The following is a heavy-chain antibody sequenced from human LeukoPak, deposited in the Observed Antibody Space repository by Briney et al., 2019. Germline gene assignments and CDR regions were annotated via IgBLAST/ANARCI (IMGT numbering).Heavy chain of an antibody. V-gene: IGHV3-74*01. CDR2: IKGDGSSI. J-gene: IGHJ4*02. CDR3: ARGTSNLDY. D-gene: IGHD1-1*01. Sequence: GGSLRLSCAASGFTFTTYWMYWVRQVPGKGLVWVSRIKGDGSSILYADSVKGRFTISRDNSKNTLYLQMNSLRAEDTAVYYCARGTSNLDYWGQGTLVTVSS. CDR1: GFTFTTYW.